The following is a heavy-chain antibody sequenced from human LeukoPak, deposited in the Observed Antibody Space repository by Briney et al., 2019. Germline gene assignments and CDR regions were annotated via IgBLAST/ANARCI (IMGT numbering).Heavy chain of an antibody. CDR1: GGSISSSSYY. CDR3: ARHKSSWYYFDY. D-gene: IGHD6-13*01. CDR2: IYYSGST. V-gene: IGHV4-39*01. Sequence: SETLSLTCTVSGGSISSSSYYWGWIRQPPGKGLEWIGSIYYSGSTYYNPSLKSRVTISVDTSKNQFSLKLSSVTAADTAVCYCARHKSSWYYFDYWGQGTLVTVSS. J-gene: IGHJ4*02.